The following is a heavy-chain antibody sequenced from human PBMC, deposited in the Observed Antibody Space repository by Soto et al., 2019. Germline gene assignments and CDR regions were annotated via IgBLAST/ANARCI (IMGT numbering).Heavy chain of an antibody. D-gene: IGHD1-1*01. CDR3: ARSDMPTTGPYFDY. V-gene: IGHV4-31*03. CDR2: IYYSGTT. CDR1: GGSISSGGYY. J-gene: IGHJ4*02. Sequence: KASETLSLTCTVSGGSISSGGYYWSWIRQHPGKGLEWIGYIYYSGTTYYNPSLESRVSISVDTSKNQFSLKLSSVTAADTAVYYCARSDMPTTGPYFDYWGQGTLVTVSS.